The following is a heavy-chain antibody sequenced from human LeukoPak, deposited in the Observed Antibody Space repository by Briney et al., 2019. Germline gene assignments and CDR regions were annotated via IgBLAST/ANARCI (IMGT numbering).Heavy chain of an antibody. CDR2: ISYDGSNK. J-gene: IGHJ4*02. V-gene: IGHV3-30-3*01. Sequence: NPGGSLRLSCAASGFTFSSYAMHWVRQAPGKGLEWVAVISYDGSNKYYADSVKGRFTISRDNSKNTLYLQMNSLRAEDAAVYYCARVTMVRGGEFDYWGQGTLVTVSS. D-gene: IGHD3-10*01. CDR3: ARVTMVRGGEFDY. CDR1: GFTFSSYA.